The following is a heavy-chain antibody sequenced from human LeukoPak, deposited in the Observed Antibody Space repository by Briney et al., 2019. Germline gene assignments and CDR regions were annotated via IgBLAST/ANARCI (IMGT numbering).Heavy chain of an antibody. CDR1: GFTFSSYS. CDR2: ISGSSSYI. Sequence: GGSLRLSCAASGFTFSSYSMNWVRQAPGKGLEWVSSISGSSSYIYYADSVKGRFTISRDNAKNSLYLQMNSLRAEDTAVYYCASSEGYGGTVTSDYWGQGTLVTVSS. V-gene: IGHV3-21*01. J-gene: IGHJ4*02. CDR3: ASSEGYGGTVTSDY. D-gene: IGHD4-17*01.